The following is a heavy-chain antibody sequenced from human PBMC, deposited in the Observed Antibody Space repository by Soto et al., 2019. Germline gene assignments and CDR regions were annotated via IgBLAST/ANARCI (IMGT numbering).Heavy chain of an antibody. CDR2: ISWNSGGT. Sequence: EVQLVESGGGLVQPGRSLRLSCVASGFSFDDYAMHWVRQAPGKGLEWVSGISWNSGGTAYADSVKGRFTISRDNAKNSLYLQMNSLRAEDTALYYCAKDLRPLYGDYFWYFDLWGRGTLVTVSS. J-gene: IGHJ2*01. CDR3: AKDLRPLYGDYFWYFDL. CDR1: GFSFDDYA. V-gene: IGHV3-9*01. D-gene: IGHD4-17*01.